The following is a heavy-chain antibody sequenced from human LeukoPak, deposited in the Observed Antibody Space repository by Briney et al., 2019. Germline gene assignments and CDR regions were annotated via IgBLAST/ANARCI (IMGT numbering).Heavy chain of an antibody. J-gene: IGHJ4*02. V-gene: IGHV3-30*18. CDR2: ISYDGSNK. CDR3: AKDRSLVVVAASFDY. D-gene: IGHD2-15*01. CDR1: GFTFSSYG. Sequence: GRSLRFSCAAAGFTFSSYGMHWVRQAPGKGLEWGAVISYDGSNKYYADSVKGRFTISRDNSKNTLYLQMNSLRAEDTAVYYCAKDRSLVVVAASFDYWGQGTLVTVSS.